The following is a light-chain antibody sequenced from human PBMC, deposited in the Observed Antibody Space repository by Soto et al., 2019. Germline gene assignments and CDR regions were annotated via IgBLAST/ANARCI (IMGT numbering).Light chain of an antibody. CDR3: QQYDNLPRT. J-gene: IGKJ4*01. V-gene: IGKV1-33*01. CDR2: GAS. Sequence: DIQMTQSPSSLSASVGDRVTITCQACQDMSNNLNWYQQKPGKAPKLLIYGASNLETGVPSRFSGSGSGTDFTFTISSLQPEDIATYYCQQYDNLPRTFGGGTKVEIK. CDR1: QDMSNN.